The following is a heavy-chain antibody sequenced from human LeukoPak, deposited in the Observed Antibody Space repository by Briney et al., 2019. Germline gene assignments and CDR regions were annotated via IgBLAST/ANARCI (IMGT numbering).Heavy chain of an antibody. V-gene: IGHV3-53*01. CDR2: IYTGGST. Sequence: GGSLRLSCTASGFTVSSNYMSWVRQAPGKGLEWVSVIYTGGSTYYADSVKGRFTISRDNSKNTLYLQMNSLRVEDTALYYCARGPPLRWGAFDCWGQGTLVTVSS. CDR3: ARGPPLRWGAFDC. J-gene: IGHJ4*02. D-gene: IGHD4-23*01. CDR1: GFTVSSNY.